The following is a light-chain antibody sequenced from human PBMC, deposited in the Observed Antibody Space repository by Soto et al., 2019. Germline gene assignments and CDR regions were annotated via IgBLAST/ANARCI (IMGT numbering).Light chain of an antibody. J-gene: IGLJ2*01. V-gene: IGLV2-14*03. CDR2: DVS. CDR3: SSYAATNTVL. CDR1: SSDIGAFNS. Sequence: QSALAQPASVSGSPGQSITISCTGTSSDIGAFNSVSWYQQHPGDAPKLLIFDVSDRPSGISVRFSASKSGNTASLTISGLQTEDEAHYFCSSYAATNTVLFGGGTKLTVL.